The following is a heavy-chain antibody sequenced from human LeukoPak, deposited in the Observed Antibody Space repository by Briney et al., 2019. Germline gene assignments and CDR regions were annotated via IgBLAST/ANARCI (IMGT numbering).Heavy chain of an antibody. J-gene: IGHJ4*02. CDR3: AKAPTPGSYYFDY. D-gene: IGHD1-26*01. CDR1: GFTFSSYA. CDR2: ISGSGGST. Sequence: GGSLRLSCAASGFTFSSYAMSWVRQAPGKGLEWVSVISGSGGSTYYADSVQGRFTISRDNSKDTLYLQMNSLRAEDTAIYYCAKAPTPGSYYFDYWGQGTLVTVSS. V-gene: IGHV3-23*01.